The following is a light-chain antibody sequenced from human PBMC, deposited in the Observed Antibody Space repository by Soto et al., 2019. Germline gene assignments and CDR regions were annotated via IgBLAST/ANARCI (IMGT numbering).Light chain of an antibody. V-gene: IGLV2-23*02. CDR1: SRDIGSYDL. CDR2: EVT. Sequence: QSVLTQPASVSGSPGQSITISCTGTSRDIGSYDLVSWYQQHPGTAPKLIIYEVTKRPSGVSTRFSGSKSGNTASLTISGLQAVDEADYYCCSFADFTYVFGTGTKLTVL. J-gene: IGLJ1*01. CDR3: CSFADFTYV.